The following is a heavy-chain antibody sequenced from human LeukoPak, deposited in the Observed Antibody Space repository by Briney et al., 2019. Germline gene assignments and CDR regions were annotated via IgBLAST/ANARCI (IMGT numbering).Heavy chain of an antibody. D-gene: IGHD6-19*01. CDR2: ISSSGSTI. CDR1: GFTFSSYE. J-gene: IGHJ4*02. Sequence: GGSLRLSCAASGFTFSSYEMNWVRQAPGKWLEWVSYISSSGSTIYYADSVKGRFTISRDNAKNSLYLQMNSLRAEDTAVYYCARTGGSGWYDYWGQGTLVTVSS. CDR3: ARTGGSGWYDY. V-gene: IGHV3-48*03.